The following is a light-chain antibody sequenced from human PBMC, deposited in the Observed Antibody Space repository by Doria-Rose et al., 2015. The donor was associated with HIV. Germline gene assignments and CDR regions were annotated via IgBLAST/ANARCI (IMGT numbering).Light chain of an antibody. Sequence: DIRMTQSPSSLSASIGDRVTITCRASQTVSTYLNWFQQEPGKAPKLLIYAASRLQSGVPSSFSGSGSGTDFTLTISGLQPGDFATYYCQQTYSSPPWTFGQATKVEMK. V-gene: IGKV1-39*01. CDR1: QTVSTY. CDR2: AAS. J-gene: IGKJ1*01. CDR3: QQTYSSPPWT.